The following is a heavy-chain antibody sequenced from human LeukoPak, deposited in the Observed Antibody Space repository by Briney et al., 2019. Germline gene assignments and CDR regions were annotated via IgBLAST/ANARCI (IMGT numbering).Heavy chain of an antibody. CDR3: AKGAPITMIVVVITPLDY. CDR1: VFTFSSYA. J-gene: IGHJ4*02. Sequence: GGSLRLSCAASVFTFSSYAMSCVRQAPGKGLEWVSAISGSGGSTYYADSVKGGLTISRDNSKNTLYLQMNSLRAEDKAVYYCAKGAPITMIVVVITPLDYWGQGTLVTVSS. D-gene: IGHD3-22*01. V-gene: IGHV3-23*01. CDR2: ISGSGGST.